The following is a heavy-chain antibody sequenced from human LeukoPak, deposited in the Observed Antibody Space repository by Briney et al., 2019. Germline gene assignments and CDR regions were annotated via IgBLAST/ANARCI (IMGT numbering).Heavy chain of an antibody. D-gene: IGHD5-24*01. CDR2: INSDGSST. CDR3: AREGGLRWLYGY. J-gene: IGHJ4*02. Sequence: GGSLRLSCAASGFTFSSCWMHWVRQAPGKGLVWVSRINSDGSSTSYADSVKGRFTISRDNAKNTLYLQMNSLRAEDTAVYYCAREGGLRWLYGYWGQGTLVTVSS. CDR1: GFTFSSCW. V-gene: IGHV3-74*01.